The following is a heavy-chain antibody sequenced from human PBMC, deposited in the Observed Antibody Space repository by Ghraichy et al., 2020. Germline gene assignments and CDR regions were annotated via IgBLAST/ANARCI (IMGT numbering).Heavy chain of an antibody. CDR1: GYLITDYF. J-gene: IGHJ3*02. CDR3: ARGRGFDAFHI. D-gene: IGHD3-10*01. V-gene: IGHV1-2*02. Sequence: ASVKVSCKASGYLITDYFIYWVRQAPGRGLEYMGWLNPYTGSTSYAQGFQGRVSMTRDTSITTAYMELSSLISDDTALYFCARGRGFDAFHIWGQGTMVSVSS. CDR2: LNPYTGST.